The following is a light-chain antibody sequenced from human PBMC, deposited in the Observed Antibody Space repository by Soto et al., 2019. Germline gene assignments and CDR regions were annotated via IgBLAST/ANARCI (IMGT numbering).Light chain of an antibody. CDR1: SSNIGSYT. J-gene: IGLJ2*01. CDR2: IND. CDR3: AAWDESLNGVV. V-gene: IGLV1-44*01. Sequence: QSVLTQPPSASGTPGQRVTISCSGSSSNIGSYTVNWYQQLPGAAPKLLIYINDQRPSGVPDRFSGSKSGTSASLAISGLQSEDEADYYCAAWDESLNGVVFGGGTKLTVL.